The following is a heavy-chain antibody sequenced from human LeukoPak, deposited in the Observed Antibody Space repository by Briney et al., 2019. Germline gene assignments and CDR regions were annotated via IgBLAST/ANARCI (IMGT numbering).Heavy chain of an antibody. CDR1: GGSFSGYY. J-gene: IGHJ3*02. V-gene: IGHV4-34*01. CDR3: ASGPPESYYFEDDAFDI. CDR2: INHSGST. Sequence: SETLSLTCAVYGGSFSGYYWSWIRQPPGNGLEWIGEINHSGSTNYNPSLKSRVTISVDTSKNQFSLKLSSVTAADTAVYYCASGPPESYYFEDDAFDIWGQGTMVTVSS. D-gene: IGHD3-22*01.